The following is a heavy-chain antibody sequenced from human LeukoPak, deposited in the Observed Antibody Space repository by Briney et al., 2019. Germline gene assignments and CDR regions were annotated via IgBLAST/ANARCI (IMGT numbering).Heavy chain of an antibody. CDR3: ARDSYDILPRYSPIDY. Sequence: ASVKVSCKASGYTFTGYYMHWVRQAPGQGLEWMGWINPNSGGTNYAPKFQGRVTMTRDTSNSTAYMELSSLRSDDTAVYYCARDSYDILPRYSPIDYWRQGTLVTVSS. D-gene: IGHD3-9*01. J-gene: IGHJ4*02. CDR2: INPNSGGT. CDR1: GYTFTGYY. V-gene: IGHV1-2*02.